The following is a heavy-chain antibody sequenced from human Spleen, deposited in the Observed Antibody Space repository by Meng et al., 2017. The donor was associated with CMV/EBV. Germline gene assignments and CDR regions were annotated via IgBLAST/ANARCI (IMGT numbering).Heavy chain of an antibody. CDR1: YGSVSSGSYY. D-gene: IGHD1-26*01. J-gene: IGHJ6*02. CDR3: AREVVGDNYGMDV. CDR2: IFYNGNT. V-gene: IGHV4-61*01. Sequence: GSLRLSCTVSYGSVSSGSYYWSWIRQPPGKGLEWIGYIFYNGNTNYNASLKSRVTISVDTSNNQFSLRLSSVTAADTAVYYCAREVVGDNYGMDVWGQGTTVTVSS.